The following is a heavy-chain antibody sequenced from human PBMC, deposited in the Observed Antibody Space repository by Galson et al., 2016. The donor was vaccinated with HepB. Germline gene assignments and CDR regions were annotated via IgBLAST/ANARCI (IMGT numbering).Heavy chain of an antibody. V-gene: IGHV3-23*01. CDR2: ISRSGDST. D-gene: IGHD2-2*02. Sequence: SLRLSCAASGFTFNNYGMTWVRQPPGKGLEVVSSISRSGDSTDYADSVKGRFTISRDNSRSTLSLQMNSLRAEDTAVYYCVQGNTAPAVWGKGTAVTVSS. CDR3: VQGNTAPAV. CDR1: GFTFNNYG. J-gene: IGHJ6*04.